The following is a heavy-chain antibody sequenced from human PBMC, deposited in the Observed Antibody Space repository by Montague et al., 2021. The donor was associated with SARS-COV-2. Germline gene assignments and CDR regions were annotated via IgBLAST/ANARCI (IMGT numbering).Heavy chain of an antibody. J-gene: IGHJ3*02. CDR1: GGSISSYY. CDR3: ARDRLNTIFGVVINDAFDI. V-gene: IGHV4-59*01. CDR2: IYYSGST. Sequence: SETLSLTCTVSGGSISSYYWSWIRQPPGKGLEWIGYIYYSGSTNYNPSLKSRVTISVDTSKNQFPLKLSSVTAADTAVYYCARDRLNTIFGVVINDAFDIWGQGTMVTVSS. D-gene: IGHD3-3*01.